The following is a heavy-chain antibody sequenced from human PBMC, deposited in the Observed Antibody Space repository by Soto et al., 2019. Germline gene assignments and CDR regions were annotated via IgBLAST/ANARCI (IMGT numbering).Heavy chain of an antibody. D-gene: IGHD6-13*01. CDR1: GFTFSSYS. CDR2: ISSSSSYI. CDR3: ARVRREQQLGWFDP. Sequence: EVQLVESGGGLVQPGGSLRLSCAASGFTFSSYSMNWVRQAPGNVLEWVSSISSSSSYIYYADSVKGRFTISRDNAKNSLYLQMNSLRAEDTAVYYCARVRREQQLGWFDPWCQGTLVTVSS. V-gene: IGHV3-21*01. J-gene: IGHJ5*02.